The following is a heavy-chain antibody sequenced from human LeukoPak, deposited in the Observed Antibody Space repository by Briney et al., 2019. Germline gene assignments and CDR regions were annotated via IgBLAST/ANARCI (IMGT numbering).Heavy chain of an antibody. Sequence: ASVKVSCKVSGYTLTELSMHWVRQAPGKGLEWMGGFDPEDGETIYAQKFQGRVTMTEDTSTDTAYMELSSLRSEDTAVYYCATVSGWSYYFDYWGQGTLVTVS. CDR3: ATVSGWSYYFDY. D-gene: IGHD6-19*01. V-gene: IGHV1-24*01. CDR1: GYTLTELS. CDR2: FDPEDGET. J-gene: IGHJ4*02.